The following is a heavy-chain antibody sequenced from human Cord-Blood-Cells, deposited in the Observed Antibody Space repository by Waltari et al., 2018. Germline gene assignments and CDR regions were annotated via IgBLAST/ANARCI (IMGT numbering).Heavy chain of an antibody. D-gene: IGHD1-1*01. V-gene: IGHV1-3*01. CDR2: INAGNGNT. Sequence: QVQLVQSGAEVKKPGASVKVSCKASGYTFTSYAMHWVRQAPGPRLEWMGWINAGNGNTKYSQKFQGRVTITRDTSASTAYMELSSLRSEDTAVYYCARESQGRQLPVHDAFDIWGQGTMVTVSS. CDR3: ARESQGRQLPVHDAFDI. J-gene: IGHJ3*02. CDR1: GYTFTSYA.